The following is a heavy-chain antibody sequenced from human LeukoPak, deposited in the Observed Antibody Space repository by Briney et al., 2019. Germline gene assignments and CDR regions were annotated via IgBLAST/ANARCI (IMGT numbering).Heavy chain of an antibody. CDR1: GYTFTSYC. CDR2: INPSGGST. J-gene: IGHJ3*02. Sequence: GASVKVSCKASGYTFTSYCMHWVRQAPGQGLEWMGIINPSGGSTSYAQKFQGRVTMTRDTSTSTVYMELSSLRSEDTAVYYRARGIGSVVDAFDIWGQGTMVTVSS. D-gene: IGHD2-15*01. CDR3: ARGIGSVVDAFDI. V-gene: IGHV1-46*01.